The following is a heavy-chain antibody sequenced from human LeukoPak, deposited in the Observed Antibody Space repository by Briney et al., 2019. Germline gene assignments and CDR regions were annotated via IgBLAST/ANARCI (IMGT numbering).Heavy chain of an antibody. CDR3: AKGKCSSNSCYVFDY. D-gene: IGHD2-2*01. J-gene: IGHJ4*02. CDR2: TRYDGTGK. Sequence: PGGSLRLSCAASGFTFSIYGMHWVRHAPGKGLEWVAFTRYDGTGKYYADSVRGRFTISRDNSKNTLYLQMNSLRAEDTAVYYCAKGKCSSNSCYVFDYWGQGTLVTVSS. CDR1: GFTFSIYG. V-gene: IGHV3-30*02.